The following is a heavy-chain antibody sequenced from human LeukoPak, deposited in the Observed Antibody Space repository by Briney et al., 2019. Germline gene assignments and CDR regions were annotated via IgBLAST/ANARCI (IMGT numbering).Heavy chain of an antibody. CDR2: IKPNSGDT. V-gene: IGHV1-2*02. Sequence: ASVKVSCKASGFTLTALIPWVRQDPRQGLQWRGWIKPNSGDTDYAQKFQGRVTMTRDTSISTVYMELSSLRSDDTAVYYCARADSVPAGDYHYWYMDVWGKGTTVTVSS. CDR3: ARADSVPAGDYHYWYMDV. J-gene: IGHJ6*03. D-gene: IGHD2-2*01. CDR1: GFTLTAL.